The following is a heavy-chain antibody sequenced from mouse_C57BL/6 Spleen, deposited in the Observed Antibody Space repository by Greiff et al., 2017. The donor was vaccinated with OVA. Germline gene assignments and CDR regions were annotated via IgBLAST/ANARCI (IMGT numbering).Heavy chain of an antibody. CDR1: GYTFTSYW. V-gene: IGHV1-64*01. CDR2: IHPNSGST. Sequence: QVQLQQPGAELVKPGASVKLSCKASGYTFTSYWMHWVKQRPGQGLEWIGMIHPNSGSTNYNEKFKSKATLTVDKSSSTAYMQLNSLTSEDSAVYYCAPSIYYYGSSPHWYFDVWGTGTTVTVSS. CDR3: APSIYYYGSSPHWYFDV. J-gene: IGHJ1*03. D-gene: IGHD1-1*01.